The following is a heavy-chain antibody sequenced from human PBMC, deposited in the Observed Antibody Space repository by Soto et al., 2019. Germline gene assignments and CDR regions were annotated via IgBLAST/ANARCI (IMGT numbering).Heavy chain of an antibody. CDR2: FDPEDGET. CDR3: ATRVADSSSWYINWFDP. Sequence: ASVKVSCKVSGYTLTELSMHWVRQAPGKGLEWMGGFDPEDGETIYAQKFQGRVTMTEDTSTDKAYMELGSLRSEETAVYYCATRVADSSSWYINWFDPWGQGTLVTVSS. V-gene: IGHV1-24*01. J-gene: IGHJ5*02. CDR1: GYTLTELS. D-gene: IGHD6-13*01.